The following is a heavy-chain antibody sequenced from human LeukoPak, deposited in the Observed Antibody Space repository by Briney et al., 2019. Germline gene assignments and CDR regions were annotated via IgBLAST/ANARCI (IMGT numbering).Heavy chain of an antibody. CDR2: FYTSGST. Sequence: SQTLSLTCTVSGGSISSGSYYWNWIRQPAGKGLEWIGRFYTSGSTNYNLSLKSRVTISVDTSKNQFSLKLSSVTAADTAVYYCARTAKYYYGSETYYFFDYWGQGTLVTVSS. CDR3: ARTAKYYYGSETYYFFDY. CDR1: GGSISSGSYY. V-gene: IGHV4-61*02. D-gene: IGHD3-10*01. J-gene: IGHJ4*02.